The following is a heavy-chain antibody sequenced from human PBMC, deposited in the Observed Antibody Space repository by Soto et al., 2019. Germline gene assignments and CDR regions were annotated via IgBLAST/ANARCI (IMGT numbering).Heavy chain of an antibody. V-gene: IGHV3-30*01. D-gene: IGHD6-13*01. J-gene: IGHJ5*02. CDR1: GFSLYSYV. CDR3: VRDLGSRDQVP. Sequence: QAQLVESGGGVVQPGGSLRLSCVASGFSLYSYVIHWVRQTPGKGLQWVAVISIDGTRTYYADSVKGRFTVSRDNSKNTQYLQIYGLTIEDAATYYCVRDLGSRDQVPWGQGTLVTVSS. CDR2: ISIDGTRT.